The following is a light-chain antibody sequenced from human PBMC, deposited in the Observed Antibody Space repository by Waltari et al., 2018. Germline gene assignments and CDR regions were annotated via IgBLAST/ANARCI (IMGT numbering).Light chain of an antibody. J-gene: IGKJ1*01. V-gene: IGKV3-20*01. Sequence: EIVLTQSPGTLSLSPGERATLSCRDSQSVSSSYLAWYQQKPGQAPRLLIYGASSRATGIPDRFSGSGSGTDFTLTISRLEPEDFAVYYCQQYGSSPGTFGPGTKVEIK. CDR3: QQYGSSPGT. CDR2: GAS. CDR1: QSVSSSY.